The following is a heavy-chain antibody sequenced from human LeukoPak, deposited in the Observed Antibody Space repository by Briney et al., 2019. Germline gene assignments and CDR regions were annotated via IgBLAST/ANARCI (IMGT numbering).Heavy chain of an antibody. V-gene: IGHV4-34*01. D-gene: IGHD6-19*01. CDR3: ATGVGIAVAGIDY. Sequence: SEALSLTCAVYGGSFSGYYWSWIRQPPGKGLEWIGEINHSGSTNYNPSLKSRVTISVGTSKNQFSLKLSSVTAADTAVYYCATGVGIAVAGIDYWGQGTLATVSS. CDR1: GGSFSGYY. CDR2: INHSGST. J-gene: IGHJ4*02.